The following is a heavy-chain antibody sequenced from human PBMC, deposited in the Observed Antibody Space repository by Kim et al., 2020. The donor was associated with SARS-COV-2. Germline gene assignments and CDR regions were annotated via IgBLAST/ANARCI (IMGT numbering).Heavy chain of an antibody. V-gene: IGHV3-33*01. D-gene: IGHD1-20*01. CDR1: GFTFSSYG. CDR3: ARDRRVLTGTSYYYYYGMDV. J-gene: IGHJ6*02. CDR2: IWYDGSNK. Sequence: GGSLRLSCAASGFTFSSYGMHWVRQAPGKGLEWVAVIWYDGSNKYYADSVKGRFTISRDNSKNTLYLQMNSLRAEDTAVYYCARDRRVLTGTSYYYYYGMDVWGQGTTVTVSS.